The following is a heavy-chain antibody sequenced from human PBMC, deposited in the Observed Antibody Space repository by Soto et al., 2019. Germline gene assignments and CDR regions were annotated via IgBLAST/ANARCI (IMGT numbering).Heavy chain of an antibody. CDR1: GFTFSSYS. V-gene: IGHV3-21*01. J-gene: IGHJ4*02. CDR2: ISSSRSYT. D-gene: IGHD5-12*01. Sequence: SGGSLRLSCAASGFTFSSYSMNWVRQAPGKGLEWVSSISSSRSYTYYADSVKGRFTISRDNSKSTLYLQMNSLRAEDTAVYYCANDGAPDVEMATSCFDYWGQGTLVTVSS. CDR3: ANDGAPDVEMATSCFDY.